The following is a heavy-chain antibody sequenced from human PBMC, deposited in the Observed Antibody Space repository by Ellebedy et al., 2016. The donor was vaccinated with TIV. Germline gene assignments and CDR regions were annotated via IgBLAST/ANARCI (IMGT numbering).Heavy chain of an antibody. CDR2: ISHDASNN. CDR1: GFTFSSCG. V-gene: IGHV3-30*03. CDR3: AGGISVAGTSLGF. J-gene: IGHJ4*02. D-gene: IGHD6-19*01. Sequence: GGSLRLSCAASGFTFSSCGMHWVRQAPGKGLEWVAVISHDASNNKYADSVKGRFTISRDNSKNTLYLQMNSLRAEDTAVYYCAGGISVAGTSLGFWGQGTLVTVSS.